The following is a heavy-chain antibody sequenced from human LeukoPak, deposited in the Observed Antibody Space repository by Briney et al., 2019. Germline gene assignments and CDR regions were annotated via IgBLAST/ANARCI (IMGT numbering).Heavy chain of an antibody. CDR1: GFTFSSYG. CDR2: ISYDGSNK. CDR3: AKEQLERPEGFDP. V-gene: IGHV3-30*18. Sequence: GGSLRLSCAASGFTFSSYGMHWVRQAPGKGLEWVAVISYDGSNKYYADSVKGRFTIPRDNSKNTLYLQMNSLRAEDTAVYYCAKEQLERPEGFDPWGQGTLVTVSS. J-gene: IGHJ5*02. D-gene: IGHD1-1*01.